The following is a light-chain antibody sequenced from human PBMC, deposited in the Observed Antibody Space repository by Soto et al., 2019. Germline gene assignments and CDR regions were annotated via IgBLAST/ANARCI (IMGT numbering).Light chain of an antibody. CDR1: NIGSYS. CDR3: QVWHSNGDHKYV. CDR2: DES. J-gene: IGLJ1*01. Sequence: SYELTQPPSVSVAPGQTARITCGGRNIGSYSVHWYQQKPGQAPVLVVYDESDRPSGIPERFSGSKSGNTATLTISRVEVADEADYYCQVWHSNGDHKYVFGTGTKVTVL. V-gene: IGLV3-21*02.